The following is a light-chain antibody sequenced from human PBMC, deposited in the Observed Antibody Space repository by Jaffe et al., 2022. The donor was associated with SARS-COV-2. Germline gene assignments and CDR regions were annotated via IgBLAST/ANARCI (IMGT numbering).Light chain of an antibody. CDR2: DVS. CDR1: SSDIGAYDY. CDR3: SSYASYSPHYL. J-gene: IGLJ1*01. V-gene: IGLV2-14*01. Sequence: QSALTQPASVSGSPGQSVTISCTGTSSDIGAYDYVSWYQQLPGKAPKLMIYDVSYRPSGVSNRFSASKSGNTASLTISGLQAEDEADYYCSSYASYSPHYLFGPGTKVTVL.